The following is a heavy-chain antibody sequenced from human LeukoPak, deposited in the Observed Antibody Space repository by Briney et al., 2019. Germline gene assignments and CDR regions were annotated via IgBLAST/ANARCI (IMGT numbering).Heavy chain of an antibody. J-gene: IGHJ5*02. CDR1: GGSISSSSYY. Sequence: PSETLSLTCTVSGGSISSSSYYWGWIRQPPGKGLEWIGSIYYSGSTYYNPPLKSRVTISVDTSKNQFSLKLSSVTAADTAVYYCASAEYYYGSGSYSGWFNPWGQGTLVTVSS. CDR3: ASAEYYYGSGSYSGWFNP. D-gene: IGHD3-10*01. V-gene: IGHV4-39*01. CDR2: IYYSGST.